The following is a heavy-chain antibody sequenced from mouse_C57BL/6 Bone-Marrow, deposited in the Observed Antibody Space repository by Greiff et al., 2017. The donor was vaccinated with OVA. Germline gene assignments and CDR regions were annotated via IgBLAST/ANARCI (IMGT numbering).Heavy chain of an antibody. CDR3: ARRGQLRLLYAMDY. D-gene: IGHD3-2*02. V-gene: IGHV5-9*01. Sequence: DVKLVESGGGLVKPGGSLKLSCAASGFTFSSYTMSWVRQTPEKRLEWVATISAGGGNTYYPDSVKGRVTISRDNAKNTLYLQMSSRRSEDTALYYCARRGQLRLLYAMDYWGQGTSVTVSS. CDR2: ISAGGGNT. J-gene: IGHJ4*01. CDR1: GFTFSSYT.